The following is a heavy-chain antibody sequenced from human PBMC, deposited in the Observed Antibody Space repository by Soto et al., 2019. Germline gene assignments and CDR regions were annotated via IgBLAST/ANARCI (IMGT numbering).Heavy chain of an antibody. CDR1: GFTFSSYA. CDR2: ISYDGSNK. CDR3: ARPYSSGYYWAY. V-gene: IGHV3-30-3*01. J-gene: IGHJ4*02. Sequence: GGSLRLSCAASGFTFSSYAMHWVRQAPGKGLEWVAVISYDGSNKYYADSVKGRFTISRDNSKNTLYLQMNSLRAEDTAVYYCARPYSSGYYWAYWGQGTLVTVSS. D-gene: IGHD3-22*01.